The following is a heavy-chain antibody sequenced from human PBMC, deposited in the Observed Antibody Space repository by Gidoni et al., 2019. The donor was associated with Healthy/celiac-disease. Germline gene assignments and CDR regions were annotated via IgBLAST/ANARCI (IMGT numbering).Heavy chain of an antibody. Sequence: QLQLQESGPGLVKPSETLSLTCPVSGGSISSSSYYWGWIRQPPGKGLEWIGSIYYSGSTYYNPSLKSRVTISVDTSKNQFSLKLSSVTAADTAVYYCARRGYSYPHFDYWGQGTLVTVSS. CDR2: IYYSGST. D-gene: IGHD5-18*01. J-gene: IGHJ4*02. CDR1: GGSISSSSYY. CDR3: ARRGYSYPHFDY. V-gene: IGHV4-39*01.